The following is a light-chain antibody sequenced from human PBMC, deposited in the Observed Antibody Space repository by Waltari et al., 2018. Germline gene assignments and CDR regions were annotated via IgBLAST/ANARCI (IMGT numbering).Light chain of an antibody. V-gene: IGKV1-39*01. CDR1: QSISSY. CDR3: QQSFSTPLT. CDR2: AAS. Sequence: DIQMTQSPSSLSASLGDSVTITCRASQSISSYLNWYQQKPGVAPKLLIYAASSLRNGVPSRFSGSGSGTDFSLTISSPQPEDFATYYCQQSFSTPLTFGGGTKVEIK. J-gene: IGKJ4*01.